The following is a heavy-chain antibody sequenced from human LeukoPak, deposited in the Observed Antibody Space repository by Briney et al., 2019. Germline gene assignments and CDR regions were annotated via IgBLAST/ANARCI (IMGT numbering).Heavy chain of an antibody. CDR3: ASQYSSSWYFRHAFDI. J-gene: IGHJ3*02. V-gene: IGHV4-4*07. CDR1: GGSISSYY. Sequence: PSETLSLTCTVSGGSISSYYWSWIRQPAGKGLGWIGRIYTSGSTNYNPSLKSRVTMSVDTSKNQFSLKLSSVTAADTAVYYCASQYSSSWYFRHAFDIWGQGTMVTVSS. D-gene: IGHD6-13*01. CDR2: IYTSGST.